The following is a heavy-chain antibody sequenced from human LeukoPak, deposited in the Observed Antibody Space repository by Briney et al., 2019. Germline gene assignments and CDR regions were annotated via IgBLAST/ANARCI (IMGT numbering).Heavy chain of an antibody. V-gene: IGHV1-69*01. J-gene: IGHJ4*02. CDR2: IIPIFGTA. Sequence: SVKVSCKASGGTFSSYAISWVRQAPGQGLEWMGGIIPIFGTANYAQKFQGRVTITADESTSTAYMELSSLRSEDTAVYYCARYFPGYCSGGSCYPDYYFDYWGQGTLVTVSS. D-gene: IGHD2-15*01. CDR3: ARYFPGYCSGGSCYPDYYFDY. CDR1: GGTFSSYA.